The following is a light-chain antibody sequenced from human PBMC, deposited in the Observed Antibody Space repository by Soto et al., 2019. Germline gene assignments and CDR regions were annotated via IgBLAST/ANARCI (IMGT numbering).Light chain of an antibody. J-gene: IGKJ2*01. CDR1: QSMGTY. Sequence: DSQMTQSPSSLSASVGDRVTITCRASQSMGTYLNRYQQKPGKAPTLLIYAASHLQSVVPARFSGSVSGTDLTLPIATRQTEDFATYLCQQSSPTPYTFAQGNKLEL. CDR2: AAS. V-gene: IGKV1-39*01. CDR3: QQSSPTPYT.